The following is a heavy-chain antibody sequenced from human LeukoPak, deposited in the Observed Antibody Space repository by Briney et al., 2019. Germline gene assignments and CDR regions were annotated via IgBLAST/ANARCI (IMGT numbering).Heavy chain of an antibody. CDR1: GGSISSSSYY. CDR2: IYYSGST. Sequence: SETLSLTCTVSGGSISSSSYYWGWIRQPPGKGLEWIGSIYYSGSTYYNPSLKSRVTISVDTSKNQFSLKLSSVTAADTAVYYCARRKGISSSWLRYFDLWGRGTLVTVSS. D-gene: IGHD6-13*01. V-gene: IGHV4-39*01. CDR3: ARRKGISSSWLRYFDL. J-gene: IGHJ2*01.